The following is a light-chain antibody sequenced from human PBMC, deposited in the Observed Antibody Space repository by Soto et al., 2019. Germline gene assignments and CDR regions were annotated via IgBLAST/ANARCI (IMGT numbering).Light chain of an antibody. CDR3: QQYNNYSPYT. CDR1: QTIVGW. Sequence: DIQMTQSPSTLSASVGDRVTITCRASQTIVGWLAWYQQKPGKAPKLLIYDASSLESGAPSRFSGSGSGTEFTLTITSLQPDDFATYYCQQYNNYSPYTFGQGTKLEIK. V-gene: IGKV1-5*01. CDR2: DAS. J-gene: IGKJ2*01.